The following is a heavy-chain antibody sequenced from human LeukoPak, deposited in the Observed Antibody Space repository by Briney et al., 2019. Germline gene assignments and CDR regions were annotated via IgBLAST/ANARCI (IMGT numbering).Heavy chain of an antibody. J-gene: IGHJ4*02. CDR1: GGSFSGYY. CDR3: ARRGALWFFR. CDR2: INHSGST. Sequence: SETLSLTCAVYGGSFSGYYWSWIRQPPGKGLEWIGEINHSGSTNYNPSLKSRATISVDTSKNQFSLKLSSVTAADTAVYYCARRGALWFFRWGQGTLVTVSS. D-gene: IGHD3-10*01. V-gene: IGHV4-34*01.